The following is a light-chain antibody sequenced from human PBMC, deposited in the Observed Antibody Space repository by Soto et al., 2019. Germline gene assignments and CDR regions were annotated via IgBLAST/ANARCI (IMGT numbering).Light chain of an antibody. V-gene: IGKV1-17*02. CDR3: LQHNSYPLT. CDR1: QGIRND. Sequence: DIQMTQSPSSLSASVGDRVTITCRASQGIRNDLHWYQQKPGKAPKRLIYAASSLQSGVPSRFSGSGAGTEGTLTISNLQPEEWATDYWLQHNSYPLTFGGGTKVEIK. CDR2: AAS. J-gene: IGKJ4*01.